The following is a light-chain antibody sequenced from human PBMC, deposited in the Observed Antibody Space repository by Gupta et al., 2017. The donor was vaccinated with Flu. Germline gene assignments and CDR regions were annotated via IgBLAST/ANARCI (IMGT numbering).Light chain of an antibody. CDR1: QSISSY. CDR2: AAS. Sequence: DLKVNQTPSSLSASVGDRVTIPCRASQSISSYLNWYQQKPGKAPKLLIYAASSWKSGFPLRFSGSGSGTDVIFPIRSRQPEDFATYYGHKSESTPSTFGQGTKVEIK. V-gene: IGKV1-39*01. CDR3: HKSESTPST. J-gene: IGKJ1*01.